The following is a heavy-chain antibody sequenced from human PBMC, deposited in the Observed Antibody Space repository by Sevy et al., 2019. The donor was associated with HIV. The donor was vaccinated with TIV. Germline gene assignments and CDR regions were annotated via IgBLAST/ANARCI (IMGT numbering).Heavy chain of an antibody. CDR3: AREGPTTGHFDY. CDR1: GFTFSSYA. V-gene: IGHV3-30-3*01. Sequence: RGSLRLSCAASGFTFSSYAMHWVRQAPGKGLEWVAVISYDGSNKYYADSVKGRFTISRDNSKNTLYLQMNSLRAEDTAVYYCAREGPTTGHFDYWGQGTLVTVSS. CDR2: ISYDGSNK. J-gene: IGHJ4*02.